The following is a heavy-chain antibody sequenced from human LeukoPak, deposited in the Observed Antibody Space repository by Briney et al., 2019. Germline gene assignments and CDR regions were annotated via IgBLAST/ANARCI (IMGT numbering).Heavy chain of an antibody. CDR2: IIPIFGTA. J-gene: IGHJ3*02. CDR1: GGTFSSYA. CDR3: ARGLGWEPLGAFDI. D-gene: IGHD1-26*01. Sequence: SVKVSCKASGGTFSSYAISWVRQAPGQGLEWMGGIIPIFGTANYAQKFQGRVTITADESTSTAYMELSSLGSEDTAVYYCARGLGWEPLGAFDIWGQGTMVTVSS. V-gene: IGHV1-69*13.